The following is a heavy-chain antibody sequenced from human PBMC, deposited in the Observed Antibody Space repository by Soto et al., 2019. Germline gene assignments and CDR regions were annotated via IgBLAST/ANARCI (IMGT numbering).Heavy chain of an antibody. CDR3: ARDASTSSRDYYYPMDV. V-gene: IGHV1-69*01. D-gene: IGHD6-6*01. Sequence: QVQLVQSGAEVKKPGSSVKVSCKASGGPFSSFVISWVRQAPGQGLEWMGGIIPFFGTPNYAQKFQGRVTITADESTSTAYMELSSLKSEDTARYYCARDASTSSRDYYYPMDVWGQGTPVNVSS. CDR1: GGPFSSFV. CDR2: IIPFFGTP. J-gene: IGHJ6*02.